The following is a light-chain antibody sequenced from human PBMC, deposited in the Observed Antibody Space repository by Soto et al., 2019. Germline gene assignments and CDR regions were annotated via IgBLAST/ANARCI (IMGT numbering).Light chain of an antibody. J-gene: IGKJ2*01. CDR3: QQYDRFPYT. CDR2: KAS. CDR1: QSINSW. V-gene: IGKV1-5*03. Sequence: DIQMTQSPSTLSASIGDTVIITCRASQSINSWLAWYQQKPGKAPKLLIHKASTLESGVPSRFSGSESGTEFTLTISSLQPDDFATFYCQQYDRFPYTFGQGTKLENK.